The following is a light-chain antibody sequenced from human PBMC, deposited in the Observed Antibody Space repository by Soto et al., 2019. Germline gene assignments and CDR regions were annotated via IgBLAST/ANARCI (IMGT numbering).Light chain of an antibody. CDR1: QTVNSR. J-gene: IGKJ1*01. Sequence: EIVLTQSPSTLSSSPGERATLSSRASQTVNSRLAWYQHKPGQAPRLLIYHTSNRATGIPARFSGSGSGTDFTLTISSLEPEDFAVYYCHQRQSWPRTFGQGTKVDIK. CDR3: HQRQSWPRT. CDR2: HTS. V-gene: IGKV3-11*01.